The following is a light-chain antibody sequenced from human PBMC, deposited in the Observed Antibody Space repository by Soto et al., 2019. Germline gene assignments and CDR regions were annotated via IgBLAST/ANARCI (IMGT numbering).Light chain of an antibody. CDR2: DVS. CDR1: SSDVGGYNY. J-gene: IGLJ1*01. CDR3: SSYTSSRTRV. Sequence: QSALTQPASVSGSPGQSITISCTGTSSDVGGYNYVSWYQQHPGKAPKLMIYDVSNRPSGVSNRFSGSKSGNTASLTISGLQAEDEADYYCSSYTSSRTRVFGTGNKLTVL. V-gene: IGLV2-14*01.